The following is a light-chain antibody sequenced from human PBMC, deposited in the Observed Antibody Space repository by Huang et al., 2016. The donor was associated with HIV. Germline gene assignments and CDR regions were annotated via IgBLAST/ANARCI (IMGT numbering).Light chain of an antibody. CDR2: GAS. V-gene: IGKV3-20*01. Sequence: EIVLTQSPGTLSLSPGERATLPCRASQSVSSSYLAWYQQKPGQAPRLRIYGASSRAAGIPDRFSGSGSGTDFTLTISRLEPEDFSVYFCQHYGSSPGYTFGQGTKLEIK. J-gene: IGKJ2*01. CDR1: QSVSSSY. CDR3: QHYGSSPGYT.